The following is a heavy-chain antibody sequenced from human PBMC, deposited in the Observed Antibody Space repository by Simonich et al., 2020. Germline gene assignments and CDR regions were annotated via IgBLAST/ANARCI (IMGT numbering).Heavy chain of an antibody. V-gene: IGHV3-48*03. Sequence: EVQLVESGGGWVQPGGALRLSWAASGFTFSSFEMNWVRQAQGKGLEWVSYISSSGSTIYYADSVKGRFTISRDNAKNSLYLQMNSLRAEDTAVYYCARDRGSSAFDIWGQGTMVTVSS. D-gene: IGHD6-6*01. CDR2: ISSSGSTI. CDR3: ARDRGSSAFDI. CDR1: GFTFSSFE. J-gene: IGHJ3*02.